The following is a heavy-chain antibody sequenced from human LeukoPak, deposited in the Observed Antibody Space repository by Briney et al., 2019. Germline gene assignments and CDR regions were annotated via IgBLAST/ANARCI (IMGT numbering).Heavy chain of an antibody. D-gene: IGHD2-15*01. CDR3: ATHPPKVCTGGSCTDY. Sequence: SETLSLTCTVSGGSISSYSWSWIRQPPGKGLEWIGYIYYSGSTNYNPSLKSRVTISVDMSKNQFSLKLSSVTAADTAVYYCATHPPKVCTGGSCTDYWGQGTLVTVSS. V-gene: IGHV4-59*01. CDR1: GGSISSYS. CDR2: IYYSGST. J-gene: IGHJ4*02.